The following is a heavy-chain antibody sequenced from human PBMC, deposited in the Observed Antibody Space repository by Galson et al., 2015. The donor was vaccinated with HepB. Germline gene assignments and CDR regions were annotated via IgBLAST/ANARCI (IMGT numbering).Heavy chain of an antibody. Sequence: SVKVSCKASGGTFSTYSISWVRQAPGQGLEWVGGVVPIFGTSNYAQQLQGRVTIAADASTGTAYMDLRSLRAEDSAVYYCAKCGLRGYDDPLYFCDSWGQGTQVTVSS. V-gene: IGHV1-69*13. CDR2: VVPIFGTS. CDR1: GGTFSTYS. CDR3: AKCGLRGYDDPLYFCDS. D-gene: IGHD3-10*01. J-gene: IGHJ4*02.